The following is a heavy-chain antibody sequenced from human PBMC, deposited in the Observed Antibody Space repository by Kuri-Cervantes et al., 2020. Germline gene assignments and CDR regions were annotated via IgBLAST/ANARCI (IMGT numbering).Heavy chain of an antibody. CDR2: INHSGST. V-gene: IGHV4-34*01. D-gene: IGHD3-9*01. Sequence: GSLRLSCAVYGGSFSGYYWSWIRQPPGKGLEWIGEINHSGSTNYNPSLKSRVTISVDTSKNQFSLKLSSVTAADTAVYYCARGTIRYFDWLPRNLGMDVWGQGTTVTVSS. CDR3: ARGTIRYFDWLPRNLGMDV. CDR1: GGSFSGYY. J-gene: IGHJ6*02.